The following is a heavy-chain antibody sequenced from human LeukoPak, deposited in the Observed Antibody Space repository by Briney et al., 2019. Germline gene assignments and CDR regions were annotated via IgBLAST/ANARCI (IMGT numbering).Heavy chain of an antibody. J-gene: IGHJ3*02. D-gene: IGHD3-10*01. CDR1: GFTLSSYW. CDR2: IKEDGSEK. Sequence: GGSLRLSCAASGFTLSSYWMSWVRQAPGKGLEWVANIKEDGSEKYYVASVKGRFTISRDNAQNSVYLHMISLTAEDTALYYCARDWVAGVPFDALDIWGQGTMVSVSS. V-gene: IGHV3-7*03. CDR3: ARDWVAGVPFDALDI.